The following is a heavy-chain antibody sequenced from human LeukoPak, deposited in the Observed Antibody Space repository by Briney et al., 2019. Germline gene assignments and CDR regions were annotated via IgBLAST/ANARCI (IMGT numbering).Heavy chain of an antibody. Sequence: PGGSLRLSCKGSGYSFTSYWIGWVRQTPGKGLEWMGIIYPGDSDTRYSPSFQGQVTISADKSISTACLQWSSLKASDTAMYYCARHAYYYGSGSYRDYWGQGTLVTVSS. J-gene: IGHJ4*02. V-gene: IGHV5-51*01. CDR2: IYPGDSDT. CDR1: GYSFTSYW. CDR3: ARHAYYYGSGSYRDY. D-gene: IGHD3-10*01.